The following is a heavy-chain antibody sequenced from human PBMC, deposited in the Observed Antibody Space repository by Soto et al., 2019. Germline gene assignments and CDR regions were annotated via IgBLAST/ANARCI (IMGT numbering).Heavy chain of an antibody. Sequence: ASVKVSCKASGYTFTSYDINWVRQATGQGLEWMGWMNPNSGNTGYAQKFQGRVTMTRNTSISTAYMELSSLRSEDTAVYYCARGLSYDFWSGSPLPLGYMDVWGKGTTVTVSS. J-gene: IGHJ6*03. CDR3: ARGLSYDFWSGSPLPLGYMDV. D-gene: IGHD3-3*01. V-gene: IGHV1-8*01. CDR2: MNPNSGNT. CDR1: GYTFTSYD.